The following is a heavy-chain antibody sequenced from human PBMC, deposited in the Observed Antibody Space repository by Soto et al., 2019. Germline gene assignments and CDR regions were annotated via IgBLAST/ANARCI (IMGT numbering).Heavy chain of an antibody. CDR3: AREYGGYDYYYYYYMDV. Sequence: EVQLVESGGGLVKPGGSLRLSCAASGLTFSSYSMNWVHQAPGKGLEWVSSISSSSNYIYYADSVKGRFTISRDNAKNSLYLQMNSLRAEDTAVYYCAREYGGYDYYYYYYMDVWGKGTTVTVSS. D-gene: IGHD5-12*01. CDR2: ISSSSNYI. CDR1: GLTFSSYS. V-gene: IGHV3-21*01. J-gene: IGHJ6*03.